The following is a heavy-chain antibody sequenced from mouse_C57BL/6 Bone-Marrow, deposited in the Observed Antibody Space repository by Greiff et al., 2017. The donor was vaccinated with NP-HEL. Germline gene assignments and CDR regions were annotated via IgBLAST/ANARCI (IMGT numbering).Heavy chain of an antibody. CDR3: ARGELRLVY. Sequence: EVQLQQSGPELVKPGASVKIPCKASGYTFTDYNMDWVKQSHGKSLEWIGDINPNNGGTIYNQKFKGKATLTVAKSSSTAYMELRSLTSEDTAVYYCARGELRLVYWGQGTSVTVSS. V-gene: IGHV1-18*01. CDR1: GYTFTDYN. J-gene: IGHJ4*01. CDR2: INPNNGGT. D-gene: IGHD3-2*02.